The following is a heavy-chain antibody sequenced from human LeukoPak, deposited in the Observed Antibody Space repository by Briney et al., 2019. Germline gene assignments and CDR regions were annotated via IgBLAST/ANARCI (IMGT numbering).Heavy chain of an antibody. J-gene: IGHJ5*02. V-gene: IGHV4-39*01. CDR3: ARRTTTLWFDP. CDR2: IYYRGST. D-gene: IGHD4-11*01. Sequence: SETLSLTCTVSGASISSSTYFWGWIRQPPGKGLEWIGSIYYRGSTYYNPSLKSRVTISVDTSKNQFSLNLRSVTAADTAVYYCARRTTTLWFDPWGHGTLVSVSS. CDR1: GASISSSTYF.